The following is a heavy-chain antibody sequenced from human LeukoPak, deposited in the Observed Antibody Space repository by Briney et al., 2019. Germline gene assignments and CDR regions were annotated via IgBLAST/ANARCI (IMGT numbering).Heavy chain of an antibody. CDR2: ISPNSGGT. CDR3: AIQPWGSGNNWYFDL. CDR1: GYTFTAYY. D-gene: IGHD7-27*01. V-gene: IGHV1-2*02. J-gene: IGHJ2*01. Sequence: ASVKVSCKASGYTFTAYYIHWVRQAPGQGLEWMGWISPNSGGTDYAQKSKGRVTMTRDTSISTTYVELSSLTSDDTAVYYCAIQPWGSGNNWYFDLWGRGTLVTVSS.